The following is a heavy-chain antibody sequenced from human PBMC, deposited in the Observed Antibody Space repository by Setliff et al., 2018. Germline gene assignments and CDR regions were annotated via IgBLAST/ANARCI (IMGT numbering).Heavy chain of an antibody. CDR3: ARVSMLAAAGYYSYHYGMDV. D-gene: IGHD6-13*01. J-gene: IGHJ6*02. Sequence: SETLSLTCTVSGGSISGRLYYWGWIRQPPGKGLEWIGTIYYSGSTYYNPSLKSRVTISVDTSKNQFSLKLSSVTAADTAVYYCARVSMLAAAGYYSYHYGMDVWGQGTTVTVSS. CDR2: IYYSGST. V-gene: IGHV4-39*07. CDR1: GGSISGRLYY.